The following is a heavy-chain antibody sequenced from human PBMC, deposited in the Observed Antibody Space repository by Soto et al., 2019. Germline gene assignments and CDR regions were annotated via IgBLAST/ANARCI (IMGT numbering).Heavy chain of an antibody. Sequence: GWSLRLSCAASVFTFSSFWMHWVRQAPGKGLVWVSRISSDGRSTSYADSVKGRFTISRDNAKNTLYLQMNSLRAEDTAVYYCATQKGGAVYWGQGTLVTVSS. D-gene: IGHD6-19*01. V-gene: IGHV3-74*01. J-gene: IGHJ4*02. CDR3: ATQKGGAVY. CDR2: ISSDGRST. CDR1: VFTFSSFW.